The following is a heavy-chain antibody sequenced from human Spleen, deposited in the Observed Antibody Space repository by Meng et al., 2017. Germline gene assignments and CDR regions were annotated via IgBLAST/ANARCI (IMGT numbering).Heavy chain of an antibody. D-gene: IGHD3-10*01. CDR3: ARDYYYGSGSPHNFDY. J-gene: IGHJ4*02. CDR2: INPNTGGT. Sequence: QVQPVQSGDEVKKPQAPAMVSCKTSGYTFTGYDMHWVRPAPGQGLEWMGRINPNTGGTNYAQKFQGRVTMTRDTSISIAYMDLSRLRSDDTAVYYCARDYYYGSGSPHNFDYWGQGALVTVSS. CDR1: GYTFTGYD. V-gene: IGHV1-2*06.